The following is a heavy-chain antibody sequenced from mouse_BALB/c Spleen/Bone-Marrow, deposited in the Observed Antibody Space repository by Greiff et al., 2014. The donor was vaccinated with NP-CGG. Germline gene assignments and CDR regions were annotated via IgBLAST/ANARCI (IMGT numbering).Heavy chain of an antibody. J-gene: IGHJ2*01. D-gene: IGHD3-1*01. V-gene: IGHV1-9*01. CDR1: GYRFNSYW. CDR3: ARLGIRSFDY. CDR2: ILPGSGST. Sequence: QVQLQQSGADLMKPGASVKISCKATGYRFNSYWIEWVKQRPGHGLEWIGEILPGSGSTNFNEKFKGKATFTAYTSSNTAYMQISSLTSEDSAVYYCARLGIRSFDYWGQGTLSQSPQ.